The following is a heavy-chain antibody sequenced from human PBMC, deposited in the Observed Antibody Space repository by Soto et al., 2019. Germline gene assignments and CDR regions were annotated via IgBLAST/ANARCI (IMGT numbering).Heavy chain of an antibody. J-gene: IGHJ3*02. CDR2: IKQDGSEK. CDR1: GFTFSSYW. V-gene: IGHV3-7*01. CDR3: ARDSMGSGWKNNDAFDI. D-gene: IGHD6-19*01. Sequence: QPGGSLRLSCAASGFTFSSYWMSWVRQAPGKGLEWVANIKQDGSEKCYVDSVKGRFTISRDNAKNSLYLQMNSLRAEDTAVYYCARDSMGSGWKNNDAFDIWGQGTMVTVSS.